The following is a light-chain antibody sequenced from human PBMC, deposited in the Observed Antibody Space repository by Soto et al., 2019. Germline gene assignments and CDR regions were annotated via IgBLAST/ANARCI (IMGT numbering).Light chain of an antibody. J-gene: IGKJ2*01. CDR2: GAS. CDR1: QSVSSN. CDR3: QQYNNWREYT. V-gene: IGKV3-15*01. Sequence: EIVMTQSPATLSVSPGERATLSCRASQSVSSNLAWYQQKPGQAPRLLIYGASTRATGIPARFSGSGSGTEFTLTISGLQSEDFAVYYCQQYNNWREYTFGQGTKLEIK.